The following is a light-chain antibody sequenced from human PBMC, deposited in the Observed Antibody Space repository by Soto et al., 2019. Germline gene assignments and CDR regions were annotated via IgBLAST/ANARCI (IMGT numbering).Light chain of an antibody. CDR3: SSYTSNTTPYV. CDR2: DVT. Sequence: QSVLTQPASVSGSPGQSIAISCPGTSSDVGAYNYVSWYQQHPGKVPKLVIYDVTNRPSGVSDRFSGSKSGNTASLTISGLQAEDEADYYCSSYTSNTTPYVFGTGTKVTVL. CDR1: SSDVGAYNY. J-gene: IGLJ1*01. V-gene: IGLV2-14*01.